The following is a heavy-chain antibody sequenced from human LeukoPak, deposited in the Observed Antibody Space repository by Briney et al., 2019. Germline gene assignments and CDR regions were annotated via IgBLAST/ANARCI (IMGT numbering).Heavy chain of an antibody. D-gene: IGHD4-11*01. Sequence: PGGSLRLSCAASGFTFSSYAMSWVRQAPGKGLEWVSAISGSGGSTYYADSVKGRFTISRDNSKNTLYLQMNSLRAEDTAVYYCAKGLGRMALQYHTYYYYMDVWGKGTTVTVSS. CDR1: GFTFSSYA. CDR2: ISGSGGST. J-gene: IGHJ6*03. V-gene: IGHV3-23*01. CDR3: AKGLGRMALQYHTYYYYMDV.